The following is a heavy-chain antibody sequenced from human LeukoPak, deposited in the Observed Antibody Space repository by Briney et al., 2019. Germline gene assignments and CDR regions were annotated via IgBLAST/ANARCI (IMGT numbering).Heavy chain of an antibody. CDR1: GGSISSGSYY. CDR2: IYTSGST. CDR3: ARVLVGPYWFDP. J-gene: IGHJ5*02. D-gene: IGHD2-8*02. V-gene: IGHV4-61*02. Sequence: SQTLSLTCTVSGGSISSGSYYWSWIRQPAGKGLEWIGRIYTSGSTNYNPSLKSRVTISVDTSKNQFPLKLSSVTAADTAVYYCARVLVGPYWFDPWGQGTLVTVSS.